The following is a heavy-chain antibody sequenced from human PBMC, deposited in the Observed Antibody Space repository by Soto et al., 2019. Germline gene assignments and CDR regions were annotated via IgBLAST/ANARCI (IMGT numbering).Heavy chain of an antibody. J-gene: IGHJ4*02. CDR3: ARRGSGSYYDY. V-gene: IGHV3-23*01. CDR2: ISGSGGST. Sequence: EVQLLESGGGLVQPGGSLRLSCAASGFTFISCAVRSVRQAPGKGLEWVSAISGSGGSTYYADSVKGRFTISRDNSKNTLYLQMNSLRAEDTAVYYCARRGSGSYYDYWGQGTLVTVSS. D-gene: IGHD1-26*01. CDR1: GFTFISCA.